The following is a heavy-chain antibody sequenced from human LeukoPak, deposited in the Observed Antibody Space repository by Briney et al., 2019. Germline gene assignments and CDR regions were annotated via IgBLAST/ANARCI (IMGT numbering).Heavy chain of an antibody. CDR3: ARAPSRKTSGWLDAFDI. Sequence: SQTLSLTCTVSGGSISSGDYYWSWIRQPPGKGLEWIGYIYYSGSTYYNPSLKSRVTISVDTSKNQFSLKLSSVTAADTAVYHCARAPSRKTSGWLDAFDIWGQGTMVTVSS. CDR2: IYYSGST. D-gene: IGHD6-19*01. J-gene: IGHJ3*02. CDR1: GGSISSGDYY. V-gene: IGHV4-30-4*01.